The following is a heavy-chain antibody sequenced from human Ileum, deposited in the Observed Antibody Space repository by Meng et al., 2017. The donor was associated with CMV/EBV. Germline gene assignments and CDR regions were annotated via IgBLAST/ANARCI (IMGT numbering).Heavy chain of an antibody. D-gene: IGHD2-2*02. CDR3: AREGYCSSTSCYTRAFDY. CDR1: GYSISSGYY. Sequence: GSLRLSCTVSGYSISSGYYWGWIRQPPGKGLEWIGSSYHSGSTYYNPSLKSRVTISVDTSKNQFSLKLSSVTAADTAVYYCAREGYCSSTSCYTRAFDYWGQGTLVTVSS. CDR2: SYHSGST. J-gene: IGHJ4*02. V-gene: IGHV4-38-2*02.